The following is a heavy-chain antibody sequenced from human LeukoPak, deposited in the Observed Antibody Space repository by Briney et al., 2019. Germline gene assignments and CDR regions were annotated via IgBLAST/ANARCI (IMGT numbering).Heavy chain of an antibody. V-gene: IGHV4-59*01. D-gene: IGHD3-3*01. Sequence: ASETLSLTCTVSGGSISSYYWSWIRQPPGKGLEWIGYIYYSGSTNYNPSLKSRVTISVDTSKNQFSLTPSSVTAADTAVYYCARTTGEYYDFWSGYYEENWFDPWGQGTLVTVSS. CDR2: IYYSGST. J-gene: IGHJ5*02. CDR1: GGSISSYY. CDR3: ARTTGEYYDFWSGYYEENWFDP.